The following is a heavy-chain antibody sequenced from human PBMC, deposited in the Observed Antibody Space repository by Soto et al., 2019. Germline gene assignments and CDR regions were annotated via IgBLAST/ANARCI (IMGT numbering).Heavy chain of an antibody. D-gene: IGHD3-3*01. J-gene: IGHJ6*02. CDR2: IKPSSGGT. CDR1: ANPFSDHF. Sequence: QVRLVQSGAEVNKPGASLKVSCKVSANPFSDHFLHWVRQAPGQGPEWMGWIKPSSGGTHYAQTFKGRVTFPSDASITTAYMEQSSLTSVYAAVYFSARDRQGFSIFDGMAAWGQLTTVTVSS. CDR3: ARDRQGFSIFDGMAA. V-gene: IGHV1-2*02.